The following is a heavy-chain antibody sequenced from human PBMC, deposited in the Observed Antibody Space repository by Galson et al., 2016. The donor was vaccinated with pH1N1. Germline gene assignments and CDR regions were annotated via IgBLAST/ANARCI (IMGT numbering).Heavy chain of an antibody. V-gene: IGHV1-69*13. J-gene: IGHJ4*02. CDR3: ASPSPFYGRSGYYLHFRD. CDR2: IIPIFGTA. D-gene: IGHD3-22*01. Sequence: SVKVSCKASGGTFRTYVISWVRQAPGQGLEWMGGIIPIFGTAKYAQKFQGRVTITADESTSTAYMELSSLRSEDTAVYYCASPSPFYGRSGYYLHFRDWGQGTLVTVSS. CDR1: GGTFRTYV.